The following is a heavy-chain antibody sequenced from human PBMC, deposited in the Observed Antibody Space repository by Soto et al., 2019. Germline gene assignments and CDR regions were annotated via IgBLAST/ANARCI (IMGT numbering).Heavy chain of an antibody. D-gene: IGHD5-18*01. V-gene: IGHV4-31*03. CDR2: ISYGGST. Sequence: QVQLQESGPGLVKPSQTLSLTCTVSGGSINSGGYCWSWIRQHPGKGLDWIGCISYGGSTSYNPALRSRVTISVDTSKNQFSLKLTSVTAADTAVYYCSRGILVWGQGALITVSS. J-gene: IGHJ4*02. CDR1: GGSINSGGYC. CDR3: SRGILV.